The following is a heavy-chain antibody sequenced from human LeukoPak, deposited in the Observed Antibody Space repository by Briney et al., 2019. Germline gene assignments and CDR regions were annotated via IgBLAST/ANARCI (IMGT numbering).Heavy chain of an antibody. CDR1: GGSISSSSYY. V-gene: IGHV4-39*01. Sequence: PSETLSLTCTVSGGSISSSSYYWGWIRQPRGKGLEWIGSIYYSGSTYYNPSLKSRVTISVDTSKNQFSLKLSSVTAADTAVYYCARHRGYSSGWYYFDYWGQGTLVTVSS. J-gene: IGHJ4*02. D-gene: IGHD6-19*01. CDR2: IYYSGST. CDR3: ARHRGYSSGWYYFDY.